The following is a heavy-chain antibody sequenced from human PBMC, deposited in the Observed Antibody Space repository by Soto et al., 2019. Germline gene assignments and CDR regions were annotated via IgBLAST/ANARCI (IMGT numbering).Heavy chain of an antibody. Sequence: QIQLVQSGAEVQKPGASVKVSCKASGYSFTSYGVSWVRQAPGQGLEWMGWINVNNGNTNYAQKFQGRVTMTTDTSTSTAYMELRSLRSDDTAVYYCATSYASGFDPWGQGTLVTVSS. D-gene: IGHD3-10*01. CDR1: GYSFTSYG. CDR2: INVNNGNT. J-gene: IGHJ5*02. CDR3: ATSYASGFDP. V-gene: IGHV1-18*04.